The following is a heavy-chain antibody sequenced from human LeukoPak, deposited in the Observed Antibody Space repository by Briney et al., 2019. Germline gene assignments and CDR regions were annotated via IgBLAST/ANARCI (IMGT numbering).Heavy chain of an antibody. Sequence: GESLKISCKGSGYSFSSNWIGWVRQMPGKGLEWMGIIYPGDSDTRYSPSFQGQVTISADKSISTAYLQWSSLKASDTAMYYCARIIRTYCGGDCYRAEYFQYWGQGTLVTVSS. J-gene: IGHJ1*01. CDR2: IYPGDSDT. V-gene: IGHV5-51*01. CDR3: ARIIRTYCGGDCYRAEYFQY. D-gene: IGHD2-21*02. CDR1: GYSFSSNW.